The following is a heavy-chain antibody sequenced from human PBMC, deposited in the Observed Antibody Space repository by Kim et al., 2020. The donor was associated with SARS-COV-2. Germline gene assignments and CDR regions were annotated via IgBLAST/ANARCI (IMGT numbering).Heavy chain of an antibody. J-gene: IGHJ6*02. CDR2: IYSGGST. CDR1: GFTVSSNY. D-gene: IGHD3-10*01. Sequence: GGSLRLSCAASGFTVSSNYMSWVRQAPGKGLEWVSVIYSGGSTYYADSVKGRFTISRDNSKNTLYLQMNSLRAEDTAVYYCARDLGSGSYLDYYYYYGMDVWGQGTTVSVSS. CDR3: ARDLGSGSYLDYYYYYGMDV. V-gene: IGHV3-66*01.